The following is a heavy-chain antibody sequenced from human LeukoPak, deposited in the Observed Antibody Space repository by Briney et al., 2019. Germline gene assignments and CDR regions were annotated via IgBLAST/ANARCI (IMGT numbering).Heavy chain of an antibody. D-gene: IGHD3-22*01. J-gene: IGHJ6*02. V-gene: IGHV3-30-3*01. CDR2: ISYDGSNK. CDR3: ARDSSGYYSVYYYYGMDV. Sequence: GGSLRLSCAASGFTFSSYAMHWVRQAPGKGLEWVAVISYDGSNKYYADSVKGRFTIPRDNSKNTLYLEMNSLRAEDTAVYYCARDSSGYYSVYYYYGMDVWGQGTTVTVSS. CDR1: GFTFSSYA.